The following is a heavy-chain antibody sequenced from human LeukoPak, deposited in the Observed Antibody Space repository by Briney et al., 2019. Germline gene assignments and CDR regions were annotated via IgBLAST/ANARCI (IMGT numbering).Heavy chain of an antibody. D-gene: IGHD1-14*01. CDR1: GFTFSSYW. J-gene: IGHJ3*02. Sequence: GGSLRLSCAASGFTFSSYWMSWVRQAPGKGPEWVAHIKENGNEQYYADSVKGRFTISRDNAKKSLCLQMNSLRAEDTALYYCARGPGDFDASDIWGQGTMVTVSS. CDR3: ARGPGDFDASDI. CDR2: IKENGNEQ. V-gene: IGHV3-7*01.